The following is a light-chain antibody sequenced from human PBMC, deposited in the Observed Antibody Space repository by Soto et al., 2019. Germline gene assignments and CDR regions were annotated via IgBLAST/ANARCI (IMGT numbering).Light chain of an antibody. CDR3: QQYGSSPPYT. J-gene: IGKJ2*01. Sequence: EIVLTQSPDTLSLSPGERATLSCRASRSFASSYLAWYQQKPGQAPRLLIYAASSRATGVPDRFSGSGSGTDFTLIISRLEPEDSAVYYCQQYGSSPPYTFGQGTKLEIK. CDR1: RSFASSY. CDR2: AAS. V-gene: IGKV3-20*01.